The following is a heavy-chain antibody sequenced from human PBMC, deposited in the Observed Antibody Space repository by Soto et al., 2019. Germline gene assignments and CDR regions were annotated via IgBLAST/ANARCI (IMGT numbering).Heavy chain of an antibody. D-gene: IGHD3-22*01. V-gene: IGHV1-3*01. CDR2: INAGNGNT. CDR1: GYTFTSYA. J-gene: IGHJ3*02. Sequence: QVQLVQSGAEVKKPGASVKVSCKASGYTFTSYAMHWVRQAPGQRLEWMGWINAGNGNTKYSQKFQGRVTITRDTSASTAYMELSSLRSEDTGVYYCARDTTMRVDSHVIDIWGQGTMVTVSS. CDR3: ARDTTMRVDSHVIDI.